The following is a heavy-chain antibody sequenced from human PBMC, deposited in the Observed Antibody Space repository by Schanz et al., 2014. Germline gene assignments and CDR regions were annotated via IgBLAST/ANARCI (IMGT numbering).Heavy chain of an antibody. CDR2: INPNTGGT. J-gene: IGHJ5*02. D-gene: IGHD2-15*01. CDR3: ARGRGCTGGSCYSWFDL. V-gene: IGHV1-2*04. Sequence: QVQLVQSGAEVKKPGASVKVSCKASGYTFSDYYIHWVRQAPGQGLEWMGWINPNTGGTNFAQKFQGWVTVTRDTSISTVYMELSSLRSEDTAVYYCARGRGCTGGSCYSWFDLWGQGTRVTVSS. CDR1: GYTFSDYY.